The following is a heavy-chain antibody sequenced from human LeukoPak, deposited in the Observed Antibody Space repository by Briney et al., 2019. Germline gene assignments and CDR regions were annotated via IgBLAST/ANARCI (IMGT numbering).Heavy chain of an antibody. CDR2: IKQDGSEK. Sequence: GGSLRLSCAASGFTVSGNYMSWVRQAPGKGLEWVANIKQDGSEKYYVDSVKGRFTISRDNAKNSLYLQMNSLRAEDTAVYYCARPLGYCSGGSCYPFDYWGQGTLVTVSS. V-gene: IGHV3-7*05. D-gene: IGHD2-15*01. CDR3: ARPLGYCSGGSCYPFDY. J-gene: IGHJ4*02. CDR1: GFTVSGNY.